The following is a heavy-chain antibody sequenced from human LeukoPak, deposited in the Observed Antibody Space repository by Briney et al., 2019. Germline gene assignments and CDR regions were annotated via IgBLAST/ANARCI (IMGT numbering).Heavy chain of an antibody. D-gene: IGHD3-22*01. Sequence: ASVKVSCKASGYTFTGYYMHWVRQAPGQGLEWMGWINPNSGGTNYAQKFQGRVTMTRDTSISSAYMELSRLRSDDTAVYYCARDHYYDSSGYYTEAFDIWGQGTMVTVSS. J-gene: IGHJ3*02. V-gene: IGHV1-2*02. CDR2: INPNSGGT. CDR1: GYTFTGYY. CDR3: ARDHYYDSSGYYTEAFDI.